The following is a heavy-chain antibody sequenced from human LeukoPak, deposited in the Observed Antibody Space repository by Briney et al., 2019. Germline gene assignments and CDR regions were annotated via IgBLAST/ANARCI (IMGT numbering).Heavy chain of an antibody. CDR1: GGSISSYY. Sequence: SETLSLTCTVSGGSISSYYWSWIRQPPGKGLEWIGYIYYSGSTTYNPSLKSRVTISVDTSKNQFSLKLSSVTAADTAVYYCARHVMLSPWIQEESWGQGTLVTVSS. V-gene: IGHV4-59*08. D-gene: IGHD5-18*01. CDR2: IYYSGST. J-gene: IGHJ4*02. CDR3: ARHVMLSPWIQEES.